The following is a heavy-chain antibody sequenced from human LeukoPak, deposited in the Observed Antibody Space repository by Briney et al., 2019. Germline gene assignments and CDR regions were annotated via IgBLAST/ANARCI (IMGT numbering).Heavy chain of an antibody. CDR3: ARGQGRDGYNGILEY. Sequence: SETLSITCAVYGGSFNDYYWTWIRQPPGKGLEWIGEINPSGSTNYNPSLKSRVTISVDTSKNQFSLKLSSVTAADTAVFYCARGQGRDGYNGILEYWGQGALVTVSS. CDR2: INPSGST. V-gene: IGHV4-34*01. CDR1: GGSFNDYY. J-gene: IGHJ4*02. D-gene: IGHD5-24*01.